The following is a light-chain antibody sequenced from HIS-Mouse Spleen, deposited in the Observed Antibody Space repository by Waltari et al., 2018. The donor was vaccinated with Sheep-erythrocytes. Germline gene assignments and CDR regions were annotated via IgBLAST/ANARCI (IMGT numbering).Light chain of an antibody. CDR3: QQRSNWPPIT. V-gene: IGKV3D-20*02. Sequence: EIVLTQSPGTLSLSPGERAPLSCRASQSVSSSYLAWYQQKPGQAPRLLIYGASSRATGIPDRFSGSGSGTDFTLTISSLEPEYFAVYYCQQRSNWPPITFGQGTRLEIK. CDR1: QSVSSSY. J-gene: IGKJ5*01. CDR2: GAS.